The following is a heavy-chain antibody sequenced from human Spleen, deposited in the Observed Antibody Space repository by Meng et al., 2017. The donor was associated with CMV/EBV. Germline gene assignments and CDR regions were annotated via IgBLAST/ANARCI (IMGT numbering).Heavy chain of an antibody. CDR2: INPNSGDT. CDR1: GYTFTRYY. V-gene: IGHV1-2*02. J-gene: IGHJ6*02. D-gene: IGHD3-10*01. Sequence: ASVKVSCKASGYTFTRYYMHWVRQAPGQGLEWMGWINPNSGDTSYAQKFQGRVTMTRDTSIGTAYMELSRLTSDDTAVYYCARDGEGVQLSYYYYGMDVWGQGTTVTVSS. CDR3: ARDGEGVQLSYYYYGMDV.